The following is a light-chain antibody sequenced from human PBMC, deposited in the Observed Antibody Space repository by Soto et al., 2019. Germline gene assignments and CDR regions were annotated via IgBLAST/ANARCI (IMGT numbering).Light chain of an antibody. CDR1: SSNLGAGYD. CDR2: GST. J-gene: IGLJ1*01. V-gene: IGLV1-40*01. CDR3: QSYDSTLSAYV. Sequence: QSVLTQPPSVSGAPGQTVTISCTGSSSNLGAGYDVQWYQQLPQTAPKLLMFGSTNRPSGVPDRFSGSKSGTSAFLAITGLQAEDEADYYCQSYDSTLSAYVFGPGTKLTVL.